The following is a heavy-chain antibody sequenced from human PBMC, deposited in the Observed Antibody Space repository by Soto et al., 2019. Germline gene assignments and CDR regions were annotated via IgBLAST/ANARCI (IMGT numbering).Heavy chain of an antibody. CDR3: ARRASR. V-gene: IGHV3-66*04. J-gene: IGHJ3*01. Sequence: PGGSLRLSCAASGFTVSAYYMIWVRQAPGKGLEWVSVMYRGGTTHYADSFPGRFTISRDSSNNSLFLQMNSLRAEDTAVYYCARRASRWGQGTMVTVSS. CDR2: MYRGGTT. D-gene: IGHD1-26*01. CDR1: GFTVSAYY.